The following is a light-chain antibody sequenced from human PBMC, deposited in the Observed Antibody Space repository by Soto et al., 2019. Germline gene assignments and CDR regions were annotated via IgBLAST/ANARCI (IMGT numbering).Light chain of an antibody. J-gene: IGKJ4*01. CDR2: WAS. Sequence: DFVMTQSPDSLAVSLGERATINCKSSQSISYSANNKNYLAWYQVKAGQPPKLLINWASTRESGVTDRFSGSGSGTDFTLTISSLQAEDVAVYYCQEYYSSRLTFGGGTKVDIK. CDR3: QEYYSSRLT. V-gene: IGKV4-1*01. CDR1: QSISYSANNKNY.